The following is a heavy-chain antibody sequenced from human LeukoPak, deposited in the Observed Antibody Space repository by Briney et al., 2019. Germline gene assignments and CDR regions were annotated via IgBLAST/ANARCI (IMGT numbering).Heavy chain of an antibody. V-gene: IGHV4-59*01. Sequence: SETLSLTCTVSGGSIISCYWNWIRQPPGKGLEWIGYIHYTGNSYYNPSLKSRITMSVDTSKSQFSLQLSSVTAADTAVYYCASAYCSSTSCYFDYWGQGTLVTVSS. CDR1: GGSIISCY. J-gene: IGHJ4*02. D-gene: IGHD2-2*01. CDR3: ASAYCSSTSCYFDY. CDR2: IHYTGNS.